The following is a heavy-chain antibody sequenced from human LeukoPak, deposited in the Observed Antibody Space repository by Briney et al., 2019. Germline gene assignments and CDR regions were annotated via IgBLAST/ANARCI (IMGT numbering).Heavy chain of an antibody. CDR3: ARDRGGYSSSWTHY. CDR1: GYTFTGYY. D-gene: IGHD6-13*01. V-gene: IGHV1-2*02. CDR2: INPNSGGT. Sequence: ASVKVSCKASGYTFTGYYMHWVRQAPGQGLEWMGRINPNSGGTNYAQKFQGRVTMTRDTSTSTAYMELSRLRSDDTAVYYCARDRGGYSSSWTHYWGQGTLVTVSS. J-gene: IGHJ4*02.